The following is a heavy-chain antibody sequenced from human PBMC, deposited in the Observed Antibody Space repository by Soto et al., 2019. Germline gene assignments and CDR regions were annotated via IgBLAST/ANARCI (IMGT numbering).Heavy chain of an antibody. Sequence: SVKVSCKASGFTFTSSAVQWVRQARGQRLEWIGWIVVGSGNTNYAQKFQERVTITRDMSTSTAYMELSSLRSEDTAVYYCAAAPYYYDSSGYYSWFDPWGQGTLVTVSS. CDR1: GFTFTSSA. J-gene: IGHJ5*02. CDR2: IVVGSGNT. D-gene: IGHD3-22*01. V-gene: IGHV1-58*01. CDR3: AAAPYYYDSSGYYSWFDP.